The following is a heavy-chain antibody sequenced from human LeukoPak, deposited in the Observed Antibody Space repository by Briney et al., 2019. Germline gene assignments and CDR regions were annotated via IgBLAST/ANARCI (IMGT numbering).Heavy chain of an antibody. V-gene: IGHV1-8*03. J-gene: IGHJ4*02. D-gene: IGHD4-11*01. CDR2: MNPNTGNA. CDR1: GYTFTNFD. CDR3: ARVGYSNSYDY. Sequence: RWASVKVSCKASGYTFTNFDINWVRQATGQGLEWMGWMNPNTGNAGYAQKFQDRVTITWDASISTAFMDLSSLRSEDTAVYFCARVGYSNSYDYWGQGTLVTVSS.